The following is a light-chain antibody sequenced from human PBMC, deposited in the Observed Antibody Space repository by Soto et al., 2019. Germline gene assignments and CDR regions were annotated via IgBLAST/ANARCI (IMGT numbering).Light chain of an antibody. CDR2: STS. J-gene: IGLJ3*02. CDR1: TGAVTSFYY. CDR3: LLYYGGAWV. Sequence: QAVVTQEPSLTVSPGRTVTLTCASSTGAVTSFYYPNWFQQKAGQAPRVLIYSTSNKHSWTPARFSGSLLGDKAALTLSGVQPEDKAEYYCLLYYGGAWVFGGGTKVTVL. V-gene: IGLV7-43*01.